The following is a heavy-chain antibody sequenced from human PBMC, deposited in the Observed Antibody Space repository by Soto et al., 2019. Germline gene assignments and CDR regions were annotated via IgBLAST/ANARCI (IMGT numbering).Heavy chain of an antibody. Sequence: QVQLVQSGPEVKKPGASVKVSCKGSGYTFSNYGVTWVRQAPGQGLERLGWVSAYNRNTDYAQKFEDRATMTIDTSTNTAYVELRGPTPDDTAVYYCARERRWEPLLYWGQGTL. CDR2: VSAYNRNT. V-gene: IGHV1-18*01. CDR3: ARERRWEPLLY. J-gene: IGHJ4*02. D-gene: IGHD1-26*01. CDR1: GYTFSNYG.